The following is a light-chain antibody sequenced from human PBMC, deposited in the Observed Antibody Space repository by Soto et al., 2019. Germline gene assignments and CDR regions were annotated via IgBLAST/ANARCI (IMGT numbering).Light chain of an antibody. Sequence: QSALTQPASVSGSPGQSITISCTETSSDVGGYNYVSWYQQHPGKAPKLMIYEVSNRPSGVSNRFSGSKSGNTASLTISGLQADDEADYYCSSYTSSTTVVFGGGTKVTVL. V-gene: IGLV2-14*01. CDR3: SSYTSSTTVV. J-gene: IGLJ2*01. CDR2: EVS. CDR1: SSDVGGYNY.